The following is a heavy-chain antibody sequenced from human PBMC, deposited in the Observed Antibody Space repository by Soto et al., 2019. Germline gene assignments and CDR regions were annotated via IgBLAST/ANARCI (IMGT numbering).Heavy chain of an antibody. CDR1: GFIFSDYY. V-gene: IGHV3-11*01. D-gene: IGHD3-10*01. CDR3: ARDIWGGSGSDY. Sequence: LRLSCAASGFIFSDYYMNWIRQAPGKGLEWVSFISSSADLIYYADSVKGRFTISRDNANNSLYLQMNSLRVEDTAVYYCARDIWGGSGSDYWGQGTLVTVSS. CDR2: ISSSADLI. J-gene: IGHJ4*02.